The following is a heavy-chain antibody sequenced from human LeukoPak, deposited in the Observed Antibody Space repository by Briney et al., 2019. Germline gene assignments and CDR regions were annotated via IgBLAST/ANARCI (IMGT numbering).Heavy chain of an antibody. Sequence: SETLSLTCTVSGYSISSGYYWGWIRQPPGKGLEWIGSIYHSGSTYYNPSLKSRVTISVDTSKNQFSLKLSSVTAADTAVYYCARERKVGEMATIFDYWGQGTLVTVSS. V-gene: IGHV4-38-2*02. J-gene: IGHJ4*02. D-gene: IGHD5-24*01. CDR3: ARERKVGEMATIFDY. CDR2: IYHSGST. CDR1: GYSISSGYY.